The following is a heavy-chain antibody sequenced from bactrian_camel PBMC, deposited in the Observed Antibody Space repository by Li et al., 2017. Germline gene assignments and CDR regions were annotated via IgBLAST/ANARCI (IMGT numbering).Heavy chain of an antibody. J-gene: IGHJ4*01. Sequence: VQLVESGGGLVQSGGSLSLSCAASGFLFSTEGMSWVRQAPGKGLEWVSGIFDDGRYTYYADSVKGRFTISRDNAKNTVYLLMNSLKPEDTAVYYCVKPNPDARGGFDHWGQGTQVTVS. D-gene: IGHD1*01. CDR1: GFLFSTEG. CDR3: VKPNPDARGGFDH. CDR2: IFDDGRYT. V-gene: IGHV3S6*01.